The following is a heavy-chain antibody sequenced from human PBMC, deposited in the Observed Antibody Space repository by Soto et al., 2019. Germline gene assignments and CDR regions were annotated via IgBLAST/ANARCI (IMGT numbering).Heavy chain of an antibody. Sequence: GASVKVSWKASGYTFTSYGISWGRQAPGQGLEWMGWISAYNGNTNYAQKLQGRVTMTTDTSMSTAYMELRSLRSDDTAVYYCAREIFLEYQLLVDYWGQGTLVTVSS. CDR2: ISAYNGNT. V-gene: IGHV1-18*01. CDR3: AREIFLEYQLLVDY. D-gene: IGHD2-2*01. J-gene: IGHJ4*02. CDR1: GYTFTSYG.